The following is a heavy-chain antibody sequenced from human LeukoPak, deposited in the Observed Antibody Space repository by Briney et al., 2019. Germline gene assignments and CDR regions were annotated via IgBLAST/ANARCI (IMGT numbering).Heavy chain of an antibody. V-gene: IGHV1-2*02. D-gene: IGHD3-3*01. CDR1: GYTFTGYY. CDR2: INPNSGGT. J-gene: IGHJ6*03. Sequence: GASVKDSCKASGYTFTGYYIHWVRQAPGQGLEWMGWINPNSGGTNYAQKFQGRVTMTRGTSISTAYMELSRLRSDDTAVYYCARDPTIFGVVITNTYYYMAVWRKGTTVTVSS. CDR3: ARDPTIFGVVITNTYYYMAV.